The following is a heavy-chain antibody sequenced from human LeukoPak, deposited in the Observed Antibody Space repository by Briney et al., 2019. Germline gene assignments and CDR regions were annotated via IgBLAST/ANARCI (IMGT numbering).Heavy chain of an antibody. D-gene: IGHD3-10*01. CDR2: INHSGST. Sequence: SETLSLTCAVYGGSFSGYYWSWIRQPPGKGLEWIGEINHSGSTNYNPSLKSRVTISVDTSKNQFSLKLSSVTAADTAVYYCAREVLPYGMDVWGQGTTVTVSS. V-gene: IGHV4-34*01. CDR1: GGSFSGYY. CDR3: AREVLPYGMDV. J-gene: IGHJ6*02.